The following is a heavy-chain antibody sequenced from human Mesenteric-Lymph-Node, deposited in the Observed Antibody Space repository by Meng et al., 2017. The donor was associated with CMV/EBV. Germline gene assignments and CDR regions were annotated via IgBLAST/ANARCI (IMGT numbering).Heavy chain of an antibody. CDR3: TRSTYYYDSSGYQYYFDY. CDR2: ISSSSSYI. D-gene: IGHD3-22*01. CDR1: GFTFSSYS. J-gene: IGHJ4*02. Sequence: GESLKISCAASGFTFSSYSMNWVRQAPGKGLEWVSSISSSSSYIYYADSVQGRFTISRDNAKSSLYLQMNSLSAEDTAVYYCTRSTYYYDSSGYQYYFDYWGQGTLVTVSS. V-gene: IGHV3-21*01.